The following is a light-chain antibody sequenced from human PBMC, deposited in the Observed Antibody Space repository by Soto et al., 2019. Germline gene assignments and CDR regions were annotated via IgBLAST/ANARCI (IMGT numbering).Light chain of an antibody. V-gene: IGKV1-5*03. CDR1: QSISSW. CDR3: QQYNSYS. CDR2: KAS. Sequence: DIQMTQSPSTLSASVGDRVTITCRASQSISSWLAWYQQKPGKAPKLLIYKASTLKSGVPSRFSGSGSGTEFTPTTSSLQPDDFATYYCQQYNSYSFGQGTKVDIK. J-gene: IGKJ1*01.